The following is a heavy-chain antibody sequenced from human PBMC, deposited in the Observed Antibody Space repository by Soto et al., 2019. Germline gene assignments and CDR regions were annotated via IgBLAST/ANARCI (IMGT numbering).Heavy chain of an antibody. CDR2: IFYSGTT. Sequence: QVQLQESGPGLVKPSQTLSLICTISGGSISSGGSSWSWIRQHPGKGLEWIGYIFYSGTTYYNPSLKSLVTISVDTSKNQFSLKLSSVTAADTAVYYCASYCIITSCYPGGDAFDIWGQGTMVTVSS. J-gene: IGHJ3*02. CDR3: ASYCIITSCYPGGDAFDI. CDR1: GGSISSGGSS. D-gene: IGHD2-2*01. V-gene: IGHV4-31*01.